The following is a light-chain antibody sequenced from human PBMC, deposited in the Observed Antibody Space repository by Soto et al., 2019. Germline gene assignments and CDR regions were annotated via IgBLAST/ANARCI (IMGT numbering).Light chain of an antibody. CDR2: AAS. CDR3: QQLRPRAFT. Sequence: DIQLTQSPSFLSASVGDRVTITCRASQGISSYLAWYQQKPGKAPKLLIYAASTLQSGVPSRFSGSGSGTEFTLTITSLQPEDFATYYCQQLRPRAFTFGPGTKVDVK. V-gene: IGKV1-9*01. J-gene: IGKJ3*01. CDR1: QGISSY.